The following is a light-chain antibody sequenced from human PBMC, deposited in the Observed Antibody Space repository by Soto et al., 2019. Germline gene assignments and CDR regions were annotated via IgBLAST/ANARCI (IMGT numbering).Light chain of an antibody. V-gene: IGLV1-40*01. J-gene: IGLJ1*01. Sequence: QSLLTQPPSVSGAPWQRVIISCTGGSSNIGADYEVHWYQQLPGTAPKLLIYGNTNRPSGVPDRFSGSRSGSSASLAITGLQAEDEAEYYCQSYDNTLKGCVFGTGTKVPVL. CDR2: GNT. CDR3: QSYDNTLKGCV. CDR1: SSNIGADYE.